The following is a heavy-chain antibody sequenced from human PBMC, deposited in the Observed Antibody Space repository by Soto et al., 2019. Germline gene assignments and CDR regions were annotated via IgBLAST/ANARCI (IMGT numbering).Heavy chain of an antibody. D-gene: IGHD4-17*01. V-gene: IGHV4-30-4*01. CDR1: GGSISSGDYY. J-gene: IGHJ6*02. CDR3: ARVGYGDSRYYYYYGMDV. Sequence: QVQLQESGPGLVKPSQTLSLTCTVSGGSISSGDYYWSWIRQPPGKGLEWMGYIYYSGSTYYNPSLQGRVTISVDTSKNQFSLKLSSVTAADTAVYYCARVGYGDSRYYYYYGMDVWGQGTTVTVSS. CDR2: IYYSGST.